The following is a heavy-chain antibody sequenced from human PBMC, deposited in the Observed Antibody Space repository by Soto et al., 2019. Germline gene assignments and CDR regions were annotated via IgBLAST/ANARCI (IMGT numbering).Heavy chain of an antibody. V-gene: IGHV3-73*01. CDR2: IRSKANSYAT. CDR3: TRHSLEWELQEDYFDY. CDR1: GFTFSGSA. Sequence: GGSLRLSCAASGFTFSGSAMHWVRQASGKGLEWVGRIRSKANSYATAYAASVKGRFTISRDDSKNTAYLQMNSLKTEDTAVYYCTRHSLEWELQEDYFDYWGQGTLVTVSS. J-gene: IGHJ4*02. D-gene: IGHD1-26*01.